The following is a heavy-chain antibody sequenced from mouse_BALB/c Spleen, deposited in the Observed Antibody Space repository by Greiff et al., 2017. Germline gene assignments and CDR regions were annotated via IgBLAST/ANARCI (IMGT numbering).Heavy chain of an antibody. D-gene: IGHD1-1*01. Sequence: DVMLVESGGGLVKPGGSLKLSCAASGFTFSSYAMSWVRQTPEKRLEWVASISSGGSTYYPDSVKGRFTISRDNARNILYLQMSSLRSEDTAMYYCARGMDYGSSLFDYWGQGTTLTVSS. V-gene: IGHV5-6-5*01. CDR2: ISSGGST. CDR3: ARGMDYGSSLFDY. CDR1: GFTFSSYA. J-gene: IGHJ2*01.